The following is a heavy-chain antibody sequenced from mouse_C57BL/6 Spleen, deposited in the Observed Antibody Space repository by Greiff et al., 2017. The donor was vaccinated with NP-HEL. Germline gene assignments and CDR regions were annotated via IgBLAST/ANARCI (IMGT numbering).Heavy chain of an antibody. CDR1: GFTFSSYG. D-gene: IGHD1-1*01. CDR3: ARQGGNYYGSMFAY. V-gene: IGHV5-6*01. Sequence: EVQGVESGGDLVKPGGSLKLSCAASGFTFSSYGMSWVRQTPDKRLEWVATISSGGSYTYYPDSVKGRFTISRDNAKNTLYLQMSSLKSEDTAMYYCARQGGNYYGSMFAYWGQGTLVTVSA. CDR2: ISSGGSYT. J-gene: IGHJ3*01.